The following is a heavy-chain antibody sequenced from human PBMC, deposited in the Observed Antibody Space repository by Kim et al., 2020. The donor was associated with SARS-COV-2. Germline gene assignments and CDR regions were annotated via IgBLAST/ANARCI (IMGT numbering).Heavy chain of an antibody. D-gene: IGHD3-10*01. J-gene: IGHJ5*02. Sequence: GGSLRLSCAASGFTFSSYGMHWVRQAPGKGLEWVAVISYDGSNKYYADSVKGRFTISRDNSKNTLYLQMNSLRAEDTAVYYCAKGGYYYGSGSYYRPIAPWGQGTLVTVSS. V-gene: IGHV3-30*18. CDR3: AKGGYYYGSGSYYRPIAP. CDR1: GFTFSSYG. CDR2: ISYDGSNK.